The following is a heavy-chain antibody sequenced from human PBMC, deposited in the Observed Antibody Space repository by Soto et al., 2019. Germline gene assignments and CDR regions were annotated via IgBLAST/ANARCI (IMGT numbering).Heavy chain of an antibody. V-gene: IGHV3-23*01. CDR3: AKATATGGGAFDI. J-gene: IGHJ3*02. CDR2: ILVDGRT. Sequence: GGSLRLSFAASGFICSSYDMSWVRQAPGKGLEWVSTILVDGRTFYVDSVKGRFTISRDSSKNTVYLQMNSLTAGDTALYYCAKATATGGGAFDICGQGTMVPV. D-gene: IGHD2-8*02. CDR1: GFICSSYD.